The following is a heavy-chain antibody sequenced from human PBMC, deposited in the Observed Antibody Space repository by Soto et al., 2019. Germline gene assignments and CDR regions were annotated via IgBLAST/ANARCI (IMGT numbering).Heavy chain of an antibody. CDR1: GGSFGSNS. V-gene: IGHV3-23*01. CDR2: ISDTAHRI. D-gene: IGHD1-26*01. J-gene: IGHJ4*02. Sequence: VGSLRLSWSASGGSFGSNSVAWVRQAPGKGLEWVASISDTAHRIFHADSVKGRFTISRDNSRNRLYLQMNSLRAEDTALYYCVILALGKFDFWGQGTLVTVSS. CDR3: VILALGKFDF.